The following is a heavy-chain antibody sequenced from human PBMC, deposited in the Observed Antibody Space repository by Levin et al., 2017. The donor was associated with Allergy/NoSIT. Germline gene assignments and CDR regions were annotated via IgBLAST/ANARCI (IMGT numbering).Heavy chain of an antibody. V-gene: IGHV4-34*01. CDR2: IKYDGFT. CDR1: GGSLSDYF. CDR3: ARAWGRGDHFDH. J-gene: IGHJ4*02. Sequence: SQTLSLTCAVYGGSLSDYFWIWIRQSPVKGLEWIGEIKYDGFTNYNPSLGSRVAISLDMSKNQFALKLISVTAAEPAVYYCARAWGRGDHFDHWGRGSPVTVSS. D-gene: IGHD2-21*02.